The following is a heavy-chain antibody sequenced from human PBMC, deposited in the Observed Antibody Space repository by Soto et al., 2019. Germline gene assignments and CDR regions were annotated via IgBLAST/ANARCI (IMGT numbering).Heavy chain of an antibody. J-gene: IGHJ6*02. D-gene: IGHD3-3*01. Sequence: GGSLRLSCAASGFTFSSYWVNWVRQAPGKGLQWVANINQDGSEKYCVDSVKGRFTISRDNAKNSLYLQMNSLRAEDTAVYYCARGSTYNFWSGYIYYGMDVWGQGTTVTVSS. CDR3: ARGSTYNFWSGYIYYGMDV. V-gene: IGHV3-7*03. CDR2: INQDGSEK. CDR1: GFTFSSYW.